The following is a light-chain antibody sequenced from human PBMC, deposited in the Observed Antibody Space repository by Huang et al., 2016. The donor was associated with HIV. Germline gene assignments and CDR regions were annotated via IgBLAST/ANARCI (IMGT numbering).Light chain of an antibody. CDR2: DAS. J-gene: IGKJ5*01. Sequence: EIELTQSPGTLSLSPGERATLACRASQSVRSDLAWYRQKPGQAPRLLSYDASKRATGNPARFSGSGSGTDFILTISSLEPEDFAIYYCQQRSDWPRITFGQGTRLEIK. CDR1: QSVRSD. CDR3: QQRSDWPRIT. V-gene: IGKV3-11*01.